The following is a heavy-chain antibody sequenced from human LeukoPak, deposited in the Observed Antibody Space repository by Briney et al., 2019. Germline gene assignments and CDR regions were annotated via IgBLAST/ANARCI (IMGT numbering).Heavy chain of an antibody. J-gene: IGHJ6*02. Sequence: SETLSLTCAVYGGSFSGFYWSWLRQPPGKGLEWFGEINHSGNTNYNPSLKSRVTISVDTSKNQFSLKLSSVTAADTAVYYCARMYSYGSYYYYGMDVWGQGTTVTVSS. CDR2: INHSGNT. CDR1: GGSFSGFY. D-gene: IGHD5-18*01. CDR3: ARMYSYGSYYYYGMDV. V-gene: IGHV4-34*01.